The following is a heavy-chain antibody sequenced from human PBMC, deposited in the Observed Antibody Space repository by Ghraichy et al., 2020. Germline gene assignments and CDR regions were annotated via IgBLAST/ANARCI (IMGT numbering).Heavy chain of an antibody. D-gene: IGHD6-19*01. CDR1: GGSLNNYY. V-gene: IGHV4-59*01. CDR2: IIHSGST. J-gene: IGHJ6*03. Sequence: SETLSLTCTVSGGSLNNYYWTWIRQAPGKGLEYIGYIIHSGSTNYNPSLKSRLSISIDTSKNYLSLRLASVTAADTAVYYCARDPGSARAPYDYYMDVWGKGTTVTVS. CDR3: ARDPGSARAPYDYYMDV.